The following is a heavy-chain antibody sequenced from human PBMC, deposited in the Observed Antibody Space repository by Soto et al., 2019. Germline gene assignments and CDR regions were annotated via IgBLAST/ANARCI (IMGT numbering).Heavy chain of an antibody. V-gene: IGHV2-26*01. CDR3: ARIQGYYDSSGYQATFYYYGMGV. D-gene: IGHD3-22*01. Sequence: SGPTLVNPTETLTLTCTVSGFSLSNARMGVSWIRQPPGKALEWLAHIFSNDEKSYSTSLKSRLTISRGTSKSQVVLTMTNMDPVDTATYYCARIQGYYDSSGYQATFYYYGMGVWGQGTTVTVSS. CDR2: IFSNDEK. J-gene: IGHJ6*02. CDR1: GFSLSNARMG.